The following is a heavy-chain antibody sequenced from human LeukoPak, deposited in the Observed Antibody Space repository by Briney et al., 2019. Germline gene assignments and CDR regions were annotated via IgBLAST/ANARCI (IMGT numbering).Heavy chain of an antibody. CDR2: FYYSGST. D-gene: IGHD2-15*01. V-gene: IGHV4-59*01. Sequence: SETLSLPCTVSGGSISSYYWSWIRQPPGKGLEWIGYFYYSGSTNNNPSLKSRVTIQVDTHKNQLSLKLSSVTATDTAVYYCARSVEGYCSGGSCYSYYYYMDVWGKGTTVTVSS. J-gene: IGHJ6*03. CDR3: ARSVEGYCSGGSCYSYYYYMDV. CDR1: GGSISSYY.